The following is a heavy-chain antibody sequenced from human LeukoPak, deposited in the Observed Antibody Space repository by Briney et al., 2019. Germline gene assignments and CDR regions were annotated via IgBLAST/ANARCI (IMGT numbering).Heavy chain of an antibody. Sequence: GSLRLSCAASGFTFSSYEMNWVRQAPGKGLEWLSCIDSSGRRIYNADSVKGRFTISRDNARNSVYLQMNSLRAEDTAVYFCARNSGYQDFDSWGQGTLVTVSS. V-gene: IGHV3-48*03. J-gene: IGHJ4*02. CDR3: ARNSGYQDFDS. D-gene: IGHD5-12*01. CDR2: IDSSGRRI. CDR1: GFTFSSYE.